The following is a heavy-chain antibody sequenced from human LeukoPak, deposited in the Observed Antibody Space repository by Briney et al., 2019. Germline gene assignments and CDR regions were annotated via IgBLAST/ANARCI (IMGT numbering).Heavy chain of an antibody. CDR3: ARGQPVAGKDY. CDR2: INPNSGAT. J-gene: IGHJ4*02. V-gene: IGHV1-2*02. Sequence: ASVTVSFTASGYTFTVHYMHWVRQAPGQGLEWVGWINPNSGATDHAQKFQGRVTMTRDTSISTAYMEMSSLKFDDTAVYYCARGQPVAGKDYWGQGTLVTVSS. CDR1: GYTFTVHY. D-gene: IGHD6-19*01.